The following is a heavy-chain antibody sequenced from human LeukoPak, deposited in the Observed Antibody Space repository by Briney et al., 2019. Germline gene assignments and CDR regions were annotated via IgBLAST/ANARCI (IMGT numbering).Heavy chain of an antibody. V-gene: IGHV1-2*02. CDR1: GYTFTGYY. CDR2: INPNSGGT. CDR3: ARACDGSTRWFDP. J-gene: IGHJ5*02. Sequence: ASVKVSCKASGYTFTGYYMHWVRQAPGQGLEWMGWINPNSGGTNYAQQFQGRVTMTRDTSISTAYMELSRLRSDDTAVYYCARACDGSTRWFDPWGQGTLVTVSS. D-gene: IGHD2-2*01.